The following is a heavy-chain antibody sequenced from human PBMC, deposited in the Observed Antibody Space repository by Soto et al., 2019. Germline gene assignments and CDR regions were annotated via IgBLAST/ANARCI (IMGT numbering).Heavy chain of an antibody. V-gene: IGHV3-48*01. CDR3: ASRGLYGDYPGAFDI. Sequence: GGSLRLSCAASGFTFSSYSMNWVRQAPGEGLEWVSYISSSSSTIYYADSVKGRFTISRDNAKNSLYLQMNSLRAEDTAVYYCASRGLYGDYPGAFDIWGQGTMVTVSS. D-gene: IGHD4-17*01. J-gene: IGHJ3*02. CDR2: ISSSSSTI. CDR1: GFTFSSYS.